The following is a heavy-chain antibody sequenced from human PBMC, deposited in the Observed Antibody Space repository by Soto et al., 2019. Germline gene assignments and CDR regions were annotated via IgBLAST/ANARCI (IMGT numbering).Heavy chain of an antibody. CDR1: GFSLTNARMG. V-gene: IGHV2-26*01. D-gene: IGHD3-16*02. CDR2: IFSNDEK. J-gene: IGHJ5*02. Sequence: QVTLKESGPVLVKPTETLTLTCTVSGFSLTNARMGVTWIRQPPGKALEWLVHIFSNDEKSYSTSLKSRLTTSKDTSKSQVVLTMTNMDPVDTATYYCARMYDYVWGSYRSNWLDPWGQGTLVTVSS. CDR3: ARMYDYVWGSYRSNWLDP.